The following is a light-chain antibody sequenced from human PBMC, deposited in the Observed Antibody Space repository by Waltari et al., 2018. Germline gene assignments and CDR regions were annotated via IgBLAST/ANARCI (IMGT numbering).Light chain of an antibody. V-gene: IGLV2-14*03. CDR1: SSDVGGYDY. J-gene: IGLJ3*02. Sequence: QSVLPQPASVSGSPGPSLTISFTGPSSDVGGYDYFSWYQQSPGKPPKLIIYDVVKRPSGVSTRFSASKSDNTASLTISGLQAEDEGDYYCCSYKRGATWVFGGGTALTVL. CDR2: DVV. CDR3: CSYKRGATWV.